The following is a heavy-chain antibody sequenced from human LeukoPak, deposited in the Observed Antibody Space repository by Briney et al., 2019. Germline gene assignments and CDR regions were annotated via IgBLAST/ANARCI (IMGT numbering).Heavy chain of an antibody. CDR3: ARVRCSGGSCPYYYYYYYMDV. CDR1: GGSISSSSYY. Sequence: AETLSLTCTVSGGSISSSSYYWAWIRQPPGKGLEWIGSIHYSGSTYYNPSLQSRVTISIDTSKNQFSLKLRFVTAADTAVYYCARVRCSGGSCPYYYYYYYMDVWGKGTTVTVSS. CDR2: IHYSGST. V-gene: IGHV4-39*07. J-gene: IGHJ6*03. D-gene: IGHD2-15*01.